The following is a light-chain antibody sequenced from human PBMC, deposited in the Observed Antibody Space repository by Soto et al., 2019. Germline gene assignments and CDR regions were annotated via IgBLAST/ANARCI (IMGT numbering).Light chain of an antibody. J-gene: IGKJ3*01. Sequence: DIVVTQSPLSLPVTPGEPASISCRSSQSLLHSNGYIYLDWYLQKPGQSPQVLVYMGSNRASGDPDMFSGSGSGTDFTLKISRVEAEYVGVYYCMQTLQSRTFGPGTKVEIK. V-gene: IGKV2-28*01. CDR3: MQTLQSRT. CDR2: MGS. CDR1: QSLLHSNGYIY.